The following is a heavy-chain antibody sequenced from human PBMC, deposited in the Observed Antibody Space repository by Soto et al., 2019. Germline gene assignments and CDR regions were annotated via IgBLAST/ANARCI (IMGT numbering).Heavy chain of an antibody. CDR3: ARLVGWLVPRFDY. V-gene: IGHV4-34*01. D-gene: IGHD6-19*01. CDR2: INHSGST. J-gene: IGHJ4*02. Sequence: QVQLQQWGAGLLKPSETLSLTCAVYGGSFSGYYWSWIRQPPGKGLEWIGEINHSGSTNYNPSLKSRGTISVDTSKNQFSLKLSSVTAADTAVYYCARLVGWLVPRFDYWGQGTLVTVSS. CDR1: GGSFSGYY.